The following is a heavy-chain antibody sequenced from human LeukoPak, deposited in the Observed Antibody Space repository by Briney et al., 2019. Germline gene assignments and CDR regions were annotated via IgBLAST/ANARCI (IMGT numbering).Heavy chain of an antibody. D-gene: IGHD2-15*01. CDR1: GFTFSSYA. Sequence: PGGSLRISCVASGFTFSSYAMSWVRQAPGKGLEWVSAISGSGGSTYYADSVKGRFTISRDNSKNTLYLQMNSLRAEDTAVYYCAKELGYCSGGSCPFDYWGQGTLVTVSS. V-gene: IGHV3-23*01. CDR2: ISGSGGST. J-gene: IGHJ4*02. CDR3: AKELGYCSGGSCPFDY.